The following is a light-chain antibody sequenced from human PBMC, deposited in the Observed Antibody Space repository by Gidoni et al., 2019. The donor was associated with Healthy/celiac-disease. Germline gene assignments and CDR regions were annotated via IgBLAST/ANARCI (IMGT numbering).Light chain of an antibody. CDR3: QQSYSTPFT. CDR1: QSISSY. J-gene: IGKJ3*01. Sequence: DIQMTQSPSSLSVSVGDRVTITCRASQSISSYLNWYQQKPGKAPKLLIYAASSVQRGVPSRFSGSVSRTDFTLTISSLQPEDFATCYCQQSYSTPFTFGPGTKVDIK. V-gene: IGKV1-39*01. CDR2: AAS.